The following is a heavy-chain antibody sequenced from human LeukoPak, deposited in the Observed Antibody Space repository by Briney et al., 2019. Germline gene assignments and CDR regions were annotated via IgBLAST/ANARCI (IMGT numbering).Heavy chain of an antibody. D-gene: IGHD3-22*01. V-gene: IGHV3-9*01. J-gene: IGHJ4*02. CDR1: GFTFDDYA. CDR2: ISWNSGSI. CDR3: AKVYYYYDSSGYYDY. Sequence: PGRSLRLSCAASGFTFDDYAMHWVRQAPGKDLEWVSGISWNSGSIGYADSVKGRFTISRDNAKNSLYLQMNSLRAEDTALYYCAKVYYYYDSSGYYDYWGQGTLVTVSS.